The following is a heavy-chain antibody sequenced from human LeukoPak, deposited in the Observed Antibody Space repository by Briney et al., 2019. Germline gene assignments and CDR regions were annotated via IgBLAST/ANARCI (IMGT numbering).Heavy chain of an antibody. CDR3: AKGEGNYYGSGSPWTFDY. V-gene: IGHV3-23*01. D-gene: IGHD3-10*01. Sequence: PGGSLRLSCAVSGFTFSSSAMTWVRQAPGKGLEWVSGISGSGGSTYYADSVKGRFTISRDNSKNTLYLQMNSLRAEDTAVYYCAKGEGNYYGSGSPWTFDYWGQGTLVTVSS. CDR2: ISGSGGST. J-gene: IGHJ4*02. CDR1: GFTFSSSA.